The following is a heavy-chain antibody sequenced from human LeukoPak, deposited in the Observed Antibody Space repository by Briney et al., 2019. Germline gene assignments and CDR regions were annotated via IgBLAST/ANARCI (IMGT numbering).Heavy chain of an antibody. CDR1: GGSISSSSYY. CDR3: ARHPYYDFWNSNWFDP. CDR2: IYYSGST. D-gene: IGHD3-3*01. J-gene: IGHJ5*02. V-gene: IGHV4-39*01. Sequence: NASETLSLTCTVSGGSISSSSYYWGWSRQPPGKGLEWTGSIYYSGSTYYNPSLKSRVTISVDTSKNQFSLKLSSVTAADTAVYYCARHPYYDFWNSNWFDPWGQGTLVTVSS.